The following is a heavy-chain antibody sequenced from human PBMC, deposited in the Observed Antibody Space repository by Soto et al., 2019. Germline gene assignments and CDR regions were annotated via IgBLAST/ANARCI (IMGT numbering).Heavy chain of an antibody. CDR2: ISGSGGST. V-gene: IGHV3-23*01. J-gene: IGHJ6*02. D-gene: IGHD1-26*01. CDR3: AKGHHVGLYGMDV. Sequence: EVQLLESGGGLVQPGGSLRLSCAASGFTFSSYAMSWVRQAPGKGLEWVSAISGSGGSTYYADSVKGRFTISRDNSKNTLYLQRNSLRAEDTAVYYCAKGHHVGLYGMDVWGQGTTVTVSS. CDR1: GFTFSSYA.